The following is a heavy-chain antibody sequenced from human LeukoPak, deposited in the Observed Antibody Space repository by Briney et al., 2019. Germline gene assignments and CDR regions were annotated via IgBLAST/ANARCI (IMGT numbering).Heavy chain of an antibody. Sequence: TSETLSLTCSVSGASISSNYWTWIRQPPGKGLEWIGNIYYSGTTNYNPSLKSRVTISVDQSKKQFSLNLISVTAADTAVYFCALAHCSRTNCFYYYMDVWGKGTTVTVSS. J-gene: IGHJ6*03. CDR2: IYYSGTT. V-gene: IGHV4-59*01. CDR1: GASISSNY. CDR3: ALAHCSRTNCFYYYMDV. D-gene: IGHD2-2*01.